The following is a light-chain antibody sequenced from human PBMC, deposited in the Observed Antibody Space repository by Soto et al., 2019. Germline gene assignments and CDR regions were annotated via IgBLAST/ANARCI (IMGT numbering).Light chain of an antibody. J-gene: IGKJ1*01. Sequence: DIVMTQSPPTLSVSPGGRVTLSCRASQSVSRNLAWYQQKPGQSPRLLIYGASTRATGAPSRFSGSGSGTEFTLTVSSLQSEDFAVYFCQRYDDWPPWTFGQGTKVEIK. V-gene: IGKV3-15*01. CDR3: QRYDDWPPWT. CDR1: QSVSRN. CDR2: GAS.